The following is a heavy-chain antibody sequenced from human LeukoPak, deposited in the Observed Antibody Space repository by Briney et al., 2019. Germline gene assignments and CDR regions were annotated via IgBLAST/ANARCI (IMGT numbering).Heavy chain of an antibody. J-gene: IGHJ4*02. CDR2: IYHSGST. Sequence: SETLSLTCTVSGYFISSGYYWGWIRQPPGKGLEWIGSIYHSGSTYYNPSLKSRVTISVDTSENQFSLKLSSVTAADTAVYYCASVAAQLLWFGEFSFDYWGQGTLVTVSS. V-gene: IGHV4-38-2*02. CDR1: GYFISSGYY. D-gene: IGHD3-10*01. CDR3: ASVAAQLLWFGEFSFDY.